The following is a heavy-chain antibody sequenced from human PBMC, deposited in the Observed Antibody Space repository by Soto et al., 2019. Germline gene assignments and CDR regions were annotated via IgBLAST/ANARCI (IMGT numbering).Heavy chain of an antibody. D-gene: IGHD6-19*01. CDR3: AREGLTGSGWYYYGMDV. CDR2: IYSGDST. CDR1: GFTVSGNY. J-gene: IGHJ6*02. V-gene: IGHV3-53*01. Sequence: EVQLVESGGGLIQPGGSLRLSCAASGFTVSGNYMSWVRQAPGEGLQWVSIIYSGDSTYYADSVKGRFTISRDNSKNTLYLQMNSLRAEDTAVYYCAREGLTGSGWYYYGMDVWGQGTTVTVSS.